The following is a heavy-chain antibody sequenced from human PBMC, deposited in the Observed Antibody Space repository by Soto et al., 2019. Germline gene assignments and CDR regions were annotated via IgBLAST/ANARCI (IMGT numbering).Heavy chain of an antibody. J-gene: IGHJ4*02. Sequence: GRSLRLSCAASGFTFSSYWMHWVRQAPGKGLVWVSRINSDGSSTSYADSVKGRFTISRDNAKNTLYLQMNSLRAEDTAVYYCARGPFLRLGELSLLDYWGQGTLVTVSS. V-gene: IGHV3-74*01. D-gene: IGHD3-16*02. CDR3: ARGPFLRLGELSLLDY. CDR1: GFTFSSYW. CDR2: INSDGSST.